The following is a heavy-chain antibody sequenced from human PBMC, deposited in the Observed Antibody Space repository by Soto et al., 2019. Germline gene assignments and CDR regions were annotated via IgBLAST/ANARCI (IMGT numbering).Heavy chain of an antibody. D-gene: IGHD6-19*01. J-gene: IGHJ6*02. CDR1: GDSVSNNSAA. V-gene: IGHV6-1*01. CDR2: TYYRSKWYN. CDR3: ARDRDIAVAGTPFYYYYGMDV. Sequence: PSQTLSLTCAISGDSVSNNSAAWNCSRHSASRCLEWLGRTYYRSKWYNDYAVSVKSRITINPDTSKNQFSLQLNSVNPEDTAVYYCARDRDIAVAGTPFYYYYGMDVWGQGTTVTVSS.